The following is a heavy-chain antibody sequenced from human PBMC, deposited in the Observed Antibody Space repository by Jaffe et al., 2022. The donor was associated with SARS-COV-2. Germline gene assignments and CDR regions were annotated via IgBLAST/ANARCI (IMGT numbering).Heavy chain of an antibody. J-gene: IGHJ3*02. CDR3: ASAIAAGGTRPHAFDI. CDR2: ISFDGSNK. V-gene: IGHV3-30*04. Sequence: QVQLVESGGGVVQPGGSLRLSCAASGFTFSSYAMHWVRQAPGKGLEWVAVISFDGSNKFYADSVKGRFTISRDNTKNTLHLQMNSLRAEDTAVYYCASAIAAGGTRPHAFDIWGHGTMVTVSS. D-gene: IGHD6-13*01. CDR1: GFTFSSYA.